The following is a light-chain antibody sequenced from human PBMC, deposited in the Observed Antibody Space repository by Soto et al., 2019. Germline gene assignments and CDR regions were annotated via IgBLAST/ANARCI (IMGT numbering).Light chain of an antibody. CDR3: QQYNNWPWT. CDR2: GAS. Sequence: EIVLTQSPGTLSLSPGERATLSCRASQSVSSSYLAWYQQKPGQAPRLLLYGASSRATGIPDRFSGSGSGTDFTLTISSLQSEDFAVYYCQQYNNWPWTFGQGTKVDIK. J-gene: IGKJ1*01. V-gene: IGKV3-20*01. CDR1: QSVSSSY.